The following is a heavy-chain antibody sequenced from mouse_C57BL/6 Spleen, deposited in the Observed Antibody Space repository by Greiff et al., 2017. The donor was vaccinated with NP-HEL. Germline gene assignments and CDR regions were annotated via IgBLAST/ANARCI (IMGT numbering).Heavy chain of an antibody. V-gene: IGHV3-6*01. CDR3: AEGNSNYVGFAY. Sequence: VQLQQSGPGLVKPSQSLSLTCSVTGYSITSGYYWNWIRQFPGNKLEWMGYISYDGSNNYNPSLKNRISITRDTSKNQFFLKLNSVTTEDTATYYCAEGNSNYVGFAYWGQGTLVTVSA. CDR2: ISYDGSN. CDR1: GYSITSGYY. D-gene: IGHD2-5*01. J-gene: IGHJ3*01.